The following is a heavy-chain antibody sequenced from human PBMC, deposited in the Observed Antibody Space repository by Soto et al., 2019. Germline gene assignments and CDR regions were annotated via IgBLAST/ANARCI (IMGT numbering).Heavy chain of an antibody. D-gene: IGHD3-9*01. Sequence: QVQLVQSGAEVKKPGDSVMVSCKASGYTFGHFYITWVRQAPGQGLEWMGAISPHNRNTNYAEKFRGRVTMTTDTSTTAAYMELRSLRSDDTAVYYCARDEVGYDILTGYYKAHHFDQWGQGALVTVSS. V-gene: IGHV1-18*01. CDR3: ARDEVGYDILTGYYKAHHFDQ. J-gene: IGHJ4*02. CDR2: ISPHNRNT. CDR1: GYTFGHFY.